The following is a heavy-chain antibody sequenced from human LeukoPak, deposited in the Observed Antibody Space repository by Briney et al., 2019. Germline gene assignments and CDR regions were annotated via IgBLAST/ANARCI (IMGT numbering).Heavy chain of an antibody. Sequence: SVKVSCKASGGTFISYAISWVRQAPGQGLEWMGGIIPIFGTANYAQKFQGRVTITADESTSTAYMELSSLRSEDTAVYYCARARSFDFEYCVLDFSAEEVCDAFDIWGQGTMVTVSS. CDR1: GGTFISYA. CDR3: ARARSFDFEYCVLDFSAEEVCDAFDI. V-gene: IGHV1-69*01. CDR2: IIPIFGTA. D-gene: IGHD2/OR15-2a*01. J-gene: IGHJ3*02.